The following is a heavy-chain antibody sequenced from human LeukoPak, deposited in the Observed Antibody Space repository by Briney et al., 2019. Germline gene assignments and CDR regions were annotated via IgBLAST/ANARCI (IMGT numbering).Heavy chain of an antibody. CDR1: GYSFTNYG. D-gene: IGHD2-2*01. CDR2: ISAYNGNT. CDR3: ARELGYCSSTSCPPFFQH. Sequence: ASVKVSCKASGYSFTNYGITWVRQAPGQGLEWMGWISAYNGNTDYAQKVQGRVTMTTDTSTSTAYMELRSLRSDDTAVYYCARELGYCSSTSCPPFFQHWGQGTLVTVSS. V-gene: IGHV1-18*01. J-gene: IGHJ1*01.